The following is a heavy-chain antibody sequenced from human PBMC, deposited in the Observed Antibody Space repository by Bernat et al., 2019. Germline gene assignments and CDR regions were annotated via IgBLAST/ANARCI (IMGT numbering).Heavy chain of an antibody. V-gene: IGHV3-7*03. J-gene: IGHJ4*02. D-gene: IGHD3-10*01. CDR1: GFTFSSYW. Sequence: EVQLVESGGCLVQPGASLRLSCAASGFTFSSYWMSWVRQAPGKGLEWVANIKQDGSEKYYVDTVKGRFTISRDNAKNSLYLQMNSLRAEDTAVYCCGKGIRPMYYYGSVQDFNYWGQGNLVSVSS. CDR3: GKGIRPMYYYGSVQDFNY. CDR2: IKQDGSEK.